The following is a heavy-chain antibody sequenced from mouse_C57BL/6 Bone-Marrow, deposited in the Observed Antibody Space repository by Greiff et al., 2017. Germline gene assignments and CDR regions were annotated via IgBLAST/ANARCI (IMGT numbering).Heavy chain of an antibody. CDR2: IDPSDRYT. CDR3: ASGDDGYSYWYFDV. V-gene: IGHV1-69*01. D-gene: IGHD2-3*01. CDR1: GYTFTSYW. J-gene: IGHJ1*03. Sequence: QVQLKQPGAELVMPGASVKLSCKASGYTFTSYWMHWVKQRPGQGLEWIGEIDPSDRYTNYNQKFKGKSTLTVDKSSSTAYMQLSSRTSEDSAVYYCASGDDGYSYWYFDVWGTGTTGTVSS.